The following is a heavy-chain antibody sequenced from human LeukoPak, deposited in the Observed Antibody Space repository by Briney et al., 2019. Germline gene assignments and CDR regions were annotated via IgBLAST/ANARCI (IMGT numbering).Heavy chain of an antibody. CDR3: ARRSGSAFDY. V-gene: IGHV3-9*01. CDR2: ISWNSGSI. D-gene: IGHD3-3*01. J-gene: IGHJ4*02. CDR1: GFTFDDYA. Sequence: GGSLRLSCAASGFTFDDYAMHWVRQAPGKGLEWVSGISWNSGSIGYADSVKGRFTISRDNAKNSLYLQMNSLRAEDTALYYCARRSGSAFDYWGQGTLVTVSS.